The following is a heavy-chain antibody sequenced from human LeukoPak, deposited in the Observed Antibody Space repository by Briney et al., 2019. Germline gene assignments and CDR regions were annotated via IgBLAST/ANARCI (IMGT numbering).Heavy chain of an antibody. Sequence: GGSLRLSCAASGFTFSNYSMSWVRQAPGKGLEWVANIRQDGSEKYYVDSVKGRFTISRDNAKNSLYLQMTSLRADDTAVYYCAKNKWNYDYWGQGTLVTVSS. J-gene: IGHJ4*02. CDR3: AKNKWNYDY. CDR1: GFTFSNYS. CDR2: IRQDGSEK. D-gene: IGHD1-7*01. V-gene: IGHV3-7*01.